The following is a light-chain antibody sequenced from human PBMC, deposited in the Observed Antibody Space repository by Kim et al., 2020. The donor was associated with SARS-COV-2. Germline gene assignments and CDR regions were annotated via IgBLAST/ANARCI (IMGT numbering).Light chain of an antibody. Sequence: ASVGDRVAITCRASQGIGSSLAWYQQKPGKVPKLLIYHASNLQSGAPSRFSGSGSGTDFALTISGLQPEDVASYYCQKYDNAPDTFGQGTRLEIK. CDR1: QGIGSS. CDR2: HAS. V-gene: IGKV1-27*01. J-gene: IGKJ5*01. CDR3: QKYDNAPDT.